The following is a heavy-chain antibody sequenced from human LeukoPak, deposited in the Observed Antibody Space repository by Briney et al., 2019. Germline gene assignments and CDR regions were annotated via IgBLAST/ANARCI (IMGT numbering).Heavy chain of an antibody. CDR3: ARLPSAADLYFDY. J-gene: IGHJ4*02. CDR2: IYYSGST. D-gene: IGHD6-13*01. Sequence: NSSETLSLTCTVSGGSISSYYWSWIRQPPGKGLEWIGYIYYSGSTNYNPSLKSRVTISVDTSKNQFSLKLSSVTAADTAVYYCARLPSAADLYFDYWGQGTLVTVSS. CDR1: GGSISSYY. V-gene: IGHV4-59*08.